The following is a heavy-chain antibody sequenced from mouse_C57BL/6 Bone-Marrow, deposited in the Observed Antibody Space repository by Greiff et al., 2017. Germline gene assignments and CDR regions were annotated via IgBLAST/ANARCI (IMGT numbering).Heavy chain of an antibody. V-gene: IGHV1-39*01. CDR2: INPNYGTT. CDR1: GYSFTDYN. J-gene: IGHJ1*03. Sequence: EVKLMESGPELVKPGASVKISCKASGYSFTDYNMNWVKQSNGKSLEWIGVINPNYGTTSYNKKFKGKATLTVDQSSSTAYMQLNSLTSEDSAVDYCARWYYGSEVWGTGTTGTVSS. D-gene: IGHD1-1*01. CDR3: ARWYYGSEV.